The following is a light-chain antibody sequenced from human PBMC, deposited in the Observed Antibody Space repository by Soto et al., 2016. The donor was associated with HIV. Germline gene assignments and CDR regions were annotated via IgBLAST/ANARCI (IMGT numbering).Light chain of an antibody. Sequence: DIQMTQSPSTLSASVGDRVTITCRASQSISSWLAWYQQKPGKAPKLLIYKASSLESGVPSRFSGSGSGTEFTLTISSLQPEDFATYCCLQDYNYPWTFGQGTKVEIK. CDR1: QSISSW. CDR3: LQDYNYPWT. V-gene: IGKV1-5*03. J-gene: IGKJ1*01. CDR2: KAS.